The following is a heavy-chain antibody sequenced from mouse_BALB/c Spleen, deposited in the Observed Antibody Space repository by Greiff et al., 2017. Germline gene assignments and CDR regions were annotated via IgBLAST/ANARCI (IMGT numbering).Heavy chain of an antibody. CDR2: IYPGDGST. Sequence: VQLQQSGPELVKPGASVKMSCKASGYTFTSYYIHWVKQRPGPGLEWIGWIYPGDGSTKYNEKFKCKTTLTADKSASTAYMLLSSLTSEESEIYFCAKHGNYEDVEVWGAGTTVTVAS. J-gene: IGHJ1*01. V-gene: IGHV1S56*01. CDR1: GYTFTSYY. D-gene: IGHD2-1*01. CDR3: AKHGNYEDVEV.